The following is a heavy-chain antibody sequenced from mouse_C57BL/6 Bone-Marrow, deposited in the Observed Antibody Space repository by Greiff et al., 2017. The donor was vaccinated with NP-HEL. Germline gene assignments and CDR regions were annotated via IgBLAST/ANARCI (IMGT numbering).Heavy chain of an antibody. CDR3: ARDAYGNYAGYFDV. D-gene: IGHD2-1*01. CDR2: SRNKANDYTT. Sequence: EVKLEESGGGLVQSGRSLRLSCATSGFTFSDFYMEWVRQAPGKGLEWIAASRNKANDYTTEYSASVKGRFIVSRDTSQSILYLQMYALRAEDTSIYYCARDAYGNYAGYFDVWGTGTTVTVSS. J-gene: IGHJ1*03. CDR1: GFTFSDFY. V-gene: IGHV7-1*01.